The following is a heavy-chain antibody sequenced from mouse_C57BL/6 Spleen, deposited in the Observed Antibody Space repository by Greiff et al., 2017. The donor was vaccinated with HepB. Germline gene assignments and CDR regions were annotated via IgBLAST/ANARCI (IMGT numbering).Heavy chain of an antibody. Sequence: EVKVVESGGGLVQPGGSLKLSCAASGFTFSDYYMYWVRQTPEKRLEWVAYISNGGGSTYYPDTVKGRFTISRDNAKNTLYLQMSRLKSEDTAMYYCARKNQGGYYAMDYWGQGTSVTVSS. V-gene: IGHV5-12*01. D-gene: IGHD1-1*02. J-gene: IGHJ4*01. CDR3: ARKNQGGYYAMDY. CDR1: GFTFSDYY. CDR2: ISNGGGST.